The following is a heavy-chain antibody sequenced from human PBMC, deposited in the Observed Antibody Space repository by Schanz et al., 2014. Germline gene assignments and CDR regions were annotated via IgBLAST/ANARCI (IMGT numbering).Heavy chain of an antibody. CDR3: ARNFSTHDFWNENRGTWFDP. V-gene: IGHV4-39*01. J-gene: IGHJ5*02. D-gene: IGHD3-3*01. CDR1: GGSITSRTDY. CDR2: IYYSGST. Sequence: QVQLQESGPGLVKPSETLSLTCTVSGGSITSRTDYWAWIRQPPGKGLEWIGSIYYSGSTHYNPSFKSRLTISVKQTKNQFSLNLNSVTAADTAVYYCARNFSTHDFWNENRGTWFDPWGQGTLVTVSS.